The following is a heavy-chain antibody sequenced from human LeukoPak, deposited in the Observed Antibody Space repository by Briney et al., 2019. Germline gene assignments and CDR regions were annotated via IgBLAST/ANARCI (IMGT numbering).Heavy chain of an antibody. CDR2: TSHSDSP. CDR1: GMSITSRHY. J-gene: IGHJ4*02. V-gene: IGHV4-38-2*02. Sequence: AETLSLTCSVSGMSITSRHYWGWIRQPPGKGLEWIGSTSHSDSPYYNPSLESRVTISLDTSRNQFSLKLSSVTAADTAVYYCARARRYNWNDPLFDYWGQGTLVTVSS. CDR3: ARARRYNWNDPLFDY. D-gene: IGHD1-1*01.